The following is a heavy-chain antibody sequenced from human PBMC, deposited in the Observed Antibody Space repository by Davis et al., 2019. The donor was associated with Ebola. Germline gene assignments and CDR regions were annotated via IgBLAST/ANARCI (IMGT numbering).Heavy chain of an antibody. CDR3: ARGWLRTGFDY. Sequence: HSQTLSLTCAISGDSVSTAGWNWIRQSPSRGLEWLGRTYYNSKWYHDYAVSVKSRISINADTSKNQFSLQLSSVTPEDTAVYYCARGWLRTGFDYWGQGTLVTVSS. J-gene: IGHJ4*02. CDR1: GDSVSTAG. V-gene: IGHV6-1*01. D-gene: IGHD5-12*01. CDR2: TYYNSKWYH.